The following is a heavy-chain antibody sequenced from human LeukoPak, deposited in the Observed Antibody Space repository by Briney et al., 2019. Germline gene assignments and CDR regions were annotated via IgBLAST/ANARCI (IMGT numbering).Heavy chain of an antibody. J-gene: IGHJ4*02. D-gene: IGHD1-26*01. V-gene: IGHV3-30-3*01. Sequence: GGSLRLSCAASGFTFSSHAMHWVRQAPGKGLEWVAVMSYAGDDGSNIYYADSVKGRFTISRDNSKSTLYLQMNSLRAEDTAVYYCAKDRIVGTTRFLDYWGPGTLVTVPS. CDR2: MSYAGDDGSNI. CDR1: GFTFSSHA. CDR3: AKDRIVGTTRFLDY.